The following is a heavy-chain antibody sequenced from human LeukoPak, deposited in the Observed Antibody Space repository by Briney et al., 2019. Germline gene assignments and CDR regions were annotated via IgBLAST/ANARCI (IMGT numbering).Heavy chain of an antibody. V-gene: IGHV3-23*01. CDR2: ISGSGGST. D-gene: IGHD3-9*01. Sequence: SGGSLRLSCAASGFTFSSYAMSWVRQVPGKGQEWVSAISGSGGSTYYADSVKGRFTISRDNSKNTLYRQMNSLRAEDTAVYYXXRAEGYDILTGYRNWGQGTLVTVSS. J-gene: IGHJ4*02. CDR3: XRAEGYDILTGYRN. CDR1: GFTFSSYA.